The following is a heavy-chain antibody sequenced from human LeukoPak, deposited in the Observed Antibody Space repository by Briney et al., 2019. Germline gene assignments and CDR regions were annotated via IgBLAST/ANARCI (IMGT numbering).Heavy chain of an antibody. V-gene: IGHV3-30*18. CDR2: ISYDGSNK. CDR1: GFTFSSYG. J-gene: IGHJ4*02. D-gene: IGHD6-6*01. CDR3: AKGKQQLVGGIIDY. Sequence: HPGRSLRLSCAASGFTFSSYGMHWVRQAPGKGLEWVAVISYDGSNKYYADSVKGRFTISRDNSKNTLYLQMNSLRAEDTAVYYCAKGKQQLVGGIIDYWGQGTLVTVSS.